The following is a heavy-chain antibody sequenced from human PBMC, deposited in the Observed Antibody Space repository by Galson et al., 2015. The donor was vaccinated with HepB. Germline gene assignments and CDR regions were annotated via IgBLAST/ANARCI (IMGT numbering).Heavy chain of an antibody. CDR1: GFTFWAYA. CDR2: ISGSGNDI. Sequence: SLRLSCAASGFTFWAYALSWVRQAPGKGPEWVSSISGSGNDIYYADFVKGRFTISRDNSKNTLYLQLNSLGAEDTAVYYCAKAMATILGFNCFDYWGQGTLVTVSS. CDR3: AKAMATILGFNCFDY. D-gene: IGHD5-24*01. J-gene: IGHJ4*02. V-gene: IGHV3-23*01.